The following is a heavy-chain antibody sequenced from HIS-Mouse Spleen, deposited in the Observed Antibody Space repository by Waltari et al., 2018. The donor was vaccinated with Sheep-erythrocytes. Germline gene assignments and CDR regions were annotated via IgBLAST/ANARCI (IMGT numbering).Heavy chain of an antibody. V-gene: IGHV3-48*01. CDR2: ISSSSSTI. CDR3: ASSSSSWYWYFDL. D-gene: IGHD6-13*01. J-gene: IGHJ2*01. Sequence: WVRQAPGKGLEWVSYISSSSSTIYYADSVKGRFTISRDNAKNSLYLQMNSLRAEDTAVYYCASSSSSWYWYFDLWGRGTLVTVSS.